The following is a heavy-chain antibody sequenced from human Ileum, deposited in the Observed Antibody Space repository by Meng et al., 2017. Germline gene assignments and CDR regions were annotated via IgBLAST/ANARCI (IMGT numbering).Heavy chain of an antibody. J-gene: IGHJ4*02. CDR2: IKQDGGEI. CDR3: AGGSGYLIEN. CDR1: RLGGSW. Sequence: GESLKISCSGSRLGGSWMAWVRQAPGKGLEWEANIKQDGGEINYVDSVKGRFTISRDNAKNSVFLQMTGLREDDTGIYYCAGGSGYLIENWGQGTLVTISS. D-gene: IGHD3-10*01. V-gene: IGHV3-7*01.